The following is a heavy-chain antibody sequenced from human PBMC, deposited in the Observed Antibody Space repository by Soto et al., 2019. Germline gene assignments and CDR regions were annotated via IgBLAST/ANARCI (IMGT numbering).Heavy chain of an antibody. J-gene: IGHJ4*02. CDR3: VKQEASGYAGY. CDR2: ISSNGGST. D-gene: IGHD5-12*01. V-gene: IGHV3-64D*06. Sequence: GGSLRLSCSASGFTFSSYAMHWVRQAPGKGLEYVSAISSNGGSTYYADSVKGRFTISRDNSKNTLYLQMSSLRAEDTAVYYCVKQEASGYAGYWGQGTLVTVSS. CDR1: GFTFSSYA.